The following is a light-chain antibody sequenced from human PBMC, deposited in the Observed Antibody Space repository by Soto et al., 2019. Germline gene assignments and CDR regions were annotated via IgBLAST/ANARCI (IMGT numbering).Light chain of an antibody. CDR2: GAS. V-gene: IGKV3-20*01. Sequence: EIVLTQSPGTLSLSPGERATLSCGTSQSLSSNSLAWYQQKPGQAPRLLIYGASSRATGIPDRFSGSGSGTDFTLTISRLEPKDFAVYYCQQYGRSPFTFGQGTKLQIK. J-gene: IGKJ2*01. CDR3: QQYGRSPFT. CDR1: QSLSSNS.